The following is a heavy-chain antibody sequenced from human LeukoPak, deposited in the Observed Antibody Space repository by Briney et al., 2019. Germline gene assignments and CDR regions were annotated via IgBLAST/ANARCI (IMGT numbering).Heavy chain of an antibody. CDR2: IIPILGIA. J-gene: IGHJ4*02. Sequence: SVKVSCKASGYTFTSYDISWVRQAPGQGLEWMGRIIPILGIANYAQKFQGRVTITADKSTSTAYMELSSLRSEDTAVYYCARDPLEPYYYDSSGTFDYWGQGTLVTVSS. CDR3: ARDPLEPYYYDSSGTFDY. D-gene: IGHD3-22*01. V-gene: IGHV1-69*04. CDR1: GYTFTSYD.